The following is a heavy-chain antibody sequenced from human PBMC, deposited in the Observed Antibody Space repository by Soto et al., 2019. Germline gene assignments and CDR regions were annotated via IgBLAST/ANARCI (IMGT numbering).Heavy chain of an antibody. Sequence: QVQLVESGGGVVQPGRSLRLSCAASGFTFSSYGMHWVRQAPGKGLEWVAVISHDGSNKYFADSVKGRFTITRDNSRNQLLLKRTGLRSEETALYYWAKHLLARVVYLHAMDVWGQATTVSVS. CDR3: AKHLLARVVYLHAMDV. V-gene: IGHV3-30*18. D-gene: IGHD3-10*01. J-gene: IGHJ6*02. CDR1: GFTFSSYG. CDR2: ISHDGSNK.